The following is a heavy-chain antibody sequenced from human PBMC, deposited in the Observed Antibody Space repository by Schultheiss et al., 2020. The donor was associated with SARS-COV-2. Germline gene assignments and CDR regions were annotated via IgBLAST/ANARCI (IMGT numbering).Heavy chain of an antibody. CDR2: ISGSGGST. J-gene: IGHJ6*02. D-gene: IGHD6-13*01. V-gene: IGHV3-23*01. Sequence: GGSLRLSCAASGFTFSSYAMSWVRQAPGKGLEWVSAISGSGGSTYYADSVKGRFTISRDNSKNTLYLQMNSLRAEDTAVYYCAKDDGYSSSWYEIYYYYYGMDVWGQGTTVTVSS. CDR3: AKDDGYSSSWYEIYYYYYGMDV. CDR1: GFTFSSYA.